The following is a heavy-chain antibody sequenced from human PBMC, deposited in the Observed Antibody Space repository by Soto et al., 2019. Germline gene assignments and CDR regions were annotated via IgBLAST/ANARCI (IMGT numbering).Heavy chain of an antibody. D-gene: IGHD6-19*01. V-gene: IGHV4-4*02. CDR1: GDSISSPKW. Sequence: QVQLQESGPGLVKPSGTLSLTCAVSGDSISSPKWWTWLRQPPGKGLEWIGDLLRGGTTNYNPSLKSRVTLSVDTSQNQFSLNLTSVTAADTAIYYCAYSTGWYRHDVWGQGTSVTVSS. CDR2: LLRGGTT. CDR3: AYSTGWYRHDV. J-gene: IGHJ3*01.